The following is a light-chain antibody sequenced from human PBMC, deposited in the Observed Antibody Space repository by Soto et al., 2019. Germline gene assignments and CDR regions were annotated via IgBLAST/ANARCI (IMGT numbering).Light chain of an antibody. CDR2: EVS. CDR1: SSDVGGYNY. Sequence: QSALTQPASVSGSPGQSITISCTGTSSDVGGYNYVSWYQHHPGKAPKLMIYEVSNRPSGVSNRFSGSKSGNTASLTISGLRAEDEADYYCTSYTGSSALYVFGTGTKLTVL. CDR3: TSYTGSSALYV. V-gene: IGLV2-14*01. J-gene: IGLJ1*01.